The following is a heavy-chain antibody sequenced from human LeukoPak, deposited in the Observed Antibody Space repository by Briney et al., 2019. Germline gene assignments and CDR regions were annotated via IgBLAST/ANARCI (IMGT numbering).Heavy chain of an antibody. D-gene: IGHD6-19*01. J-gene: IGHJ6*03. V-gene: IGHV1-2*02. CDR2: INPSSGGT. CDR3: ARRSSSGWYPDYYYYYMDV. Sequence: VASVKVSCKASGYTFTGYYMHWVRQAPGQGLEWMGWINPSSGGTDYAQTFQGRVTMTRDTSISTAYMELSRLRSDDTAVYYCARRSSSGWYPDYYYYYMDVWGKGTTVTISS. CDR1: GYTFTGYY.